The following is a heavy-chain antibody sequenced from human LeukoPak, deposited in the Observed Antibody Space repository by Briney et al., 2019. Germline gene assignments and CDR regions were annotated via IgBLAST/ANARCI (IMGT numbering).Heavy chain of an antibody. V-gene: IGHV3-20*04. CDR1: GFTFSPYG. J-gene: IGHJ4*02. CDR3: AKIRLDYGHDNDFGS. CDR2: INWNGGST. D-gene: IGHD4/OR15-4a*01. Sequence: PGRSLRLSCAASGFTFSPYGMHWVRQAPGKGLEWVSGINWNGGSTGYADSAKGRFTISRDNAENSLDLQMNSLRVEDTAVYYCAKIRLDYGHDNDFGSWGQGTLVTVSS.